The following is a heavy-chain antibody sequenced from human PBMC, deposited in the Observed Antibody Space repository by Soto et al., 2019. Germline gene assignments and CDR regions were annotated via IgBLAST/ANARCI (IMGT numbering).Heavy chain of an antibody. CDR2: INPNSGGT. J-gene: IGHJ4*02. D-gene: IGHD1-26*01. V-gene: IGHV1-2*04. CDR1: GYTFTGYY. CDR3: ASAKTSGPGGGTTTSFDY. Sequence: GASVKVSCKASGYTFTGYYMHWVRQAPGEGLEWMGWINPNSGGTNYAQKFQGWVTMTRDTSISTAYMELSRLRSDDTAVYYCASAKTSGPGGGTTTSFDYWGQGTPVTVSS.